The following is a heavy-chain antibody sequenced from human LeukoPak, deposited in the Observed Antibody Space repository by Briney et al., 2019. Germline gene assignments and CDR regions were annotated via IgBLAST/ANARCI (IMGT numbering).Heavy chain of an antibody. Sequence: GGSLRLSCAASGFTFSSYGMHWVRQAPGKGLEWVAVISYDGSNKYYADSVKGRFTISRDNSKDTLYLQMNSLRAEDTAVYYCAKALGRLTASPESIGYYYYGMDVWGQGTTVTVSS. J-gene: IGHJ6*02. V-gene: IGHV3-30*18. CDR1: GFTFSSYG. D-gene: IGHD3-10*01. CDR2: ISYDGSNK. CDR3: AKALGRLTASPESIGYYYYGMDV.